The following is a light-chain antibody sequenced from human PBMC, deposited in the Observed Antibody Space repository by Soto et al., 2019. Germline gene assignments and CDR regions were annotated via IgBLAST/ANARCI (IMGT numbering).Light chain of an antibody. CDR1: RGIGTY. Sequence: DIQLTQSPSFLSASVGDRVTLTCRASRGIGTYLAWLQQKPVKGPKVLIYAASTLQNGVPSRFSGSGSGSEFTLTITSLQPEDVATYFCQELTDYPYTFGQGTKLEI. CDR2: AAS. V-gene: IGKV1-9*01. CDR3: QELTDYPYT. J-gene: IGKJ2*01.